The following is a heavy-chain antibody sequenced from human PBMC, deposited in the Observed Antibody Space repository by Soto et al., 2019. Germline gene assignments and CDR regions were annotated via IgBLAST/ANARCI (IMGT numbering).Heavy chain of an antibody. Sequence: QVQLAESGGGVVQPGRSLRLSCIGSGFRFSDYGMHWVRQAPGKGLEWVAMMSFDGTYKYSADSVKGRFIISRDNSKNTLFLQMNSLRAEDTAVYYCAKDRSDGEYNSVYDFWGQRTLVTVSS. CDR3: AKDRSDGEYNSVYDF. CDR2: MSFDGTYK. D-gene: IGHD4-17*01. J-gene: IGHJ4*02. CDR1: GFRFSDYG. V-gene: IGHV3-30*18.